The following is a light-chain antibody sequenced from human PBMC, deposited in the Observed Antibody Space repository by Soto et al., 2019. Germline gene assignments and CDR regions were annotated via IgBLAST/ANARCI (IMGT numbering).Light chain of an antibody. CDR2: EVS. V-gene: IGLV2-8*01. CDR1: SSDVGGYNY. CDR3: SSYASSNNYYV. Sequence: QSALTQPPSASGSPGQSVTISCTGTSSDVGGYNYVSWYQQHPGKAHKLMIYEVSKRPSGVPDRFSGSKSGNTASLTVSGLQAEDEADYYCSSYASSNNYYVFGTGTKVTVL. J-gene: IGLJ1*01.